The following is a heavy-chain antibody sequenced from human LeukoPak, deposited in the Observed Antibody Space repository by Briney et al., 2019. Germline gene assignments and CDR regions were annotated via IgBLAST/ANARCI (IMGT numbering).Heavy chain of an antibody. V-gene: IGHV1-69*13. Sequence: SVKVSCKASGGTFSSYAISWVRQAPGQGLEWMGGIIPIFGTANYAQKFQGRVTITADESTGTAYMELSSLRSEDTAVYYCARDRYCSSTSCYTGDFDYWGQGTLVTVSS. J-gene: IGHJ4*02. CDR3: ARDRYCSSTSCYTGDFDY. D-gene: IGHD2-2*02. CDR1: GGTFSSYA. CDR2: IIPIFGTA.